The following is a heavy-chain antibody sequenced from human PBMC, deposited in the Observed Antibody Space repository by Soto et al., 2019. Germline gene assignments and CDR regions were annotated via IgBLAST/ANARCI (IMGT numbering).Heavy chain of an antibody. CDR3: AKDRSSTSCYAFDY. Sequence: EVQLLESGGGLVQPGGSLRLSCAASGFTFRNYAMSWARQATGKGLEWVSAISGSGCTTHYADSVKGRFTISIDNSKNTLYLQMNSLRVEDTAVYYCAKDRSSTSCYAFDYWGQGSLVTVSS. J-gene: IGHJ4*02. V-gene: IGHV3-23*01. CDR1: GFTFRNYA. CDR2: ISGSGCTT. D-gene: IGHD2-2*01.